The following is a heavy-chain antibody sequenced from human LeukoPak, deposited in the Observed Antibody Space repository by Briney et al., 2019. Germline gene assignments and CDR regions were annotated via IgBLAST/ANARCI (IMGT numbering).Heavy chain of an antibody. D-gene: IGHD3-3*01. CDR1: GGSIRSYY. CDR3: AKIGYYDFWPDY. CDR2: IYYSGST. J-gene: IGHJ4*02. V-gene: IGHV4-59*06. Sequence: SETLSLTCTVSGGSIRSYYWSWIRQHPGKGLEWIGYIYYSGSTYYNPSLKSRVTISVDTSKNQFSLKLSSVTAADTAVYYCAKIGYYDFWPDYWGQGTLVTVSS.